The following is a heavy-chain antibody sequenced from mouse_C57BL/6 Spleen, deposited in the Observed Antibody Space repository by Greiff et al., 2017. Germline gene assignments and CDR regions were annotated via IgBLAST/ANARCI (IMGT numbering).Heavy chain of an antibody. V-gene: IGHV2-2*01. Sequence: VQLVESGPGLVQPSQSLSITCTVSGFSLTSYGVHWVRQSPGKGLEWLGVIWSGGSTDYNAAFISRLSISKDNSKSQVFFKMNSLQADDTAIYYCARNKDYGSSDWYFDVWGTGTTVTVSS. D-gene: IGHD1-1*01. CDR2: IWSGGST. CDR1: GFSLTSYG. CDR3: ARNKDYGSSDWYFDV. J-gene: IGHJ1*03.